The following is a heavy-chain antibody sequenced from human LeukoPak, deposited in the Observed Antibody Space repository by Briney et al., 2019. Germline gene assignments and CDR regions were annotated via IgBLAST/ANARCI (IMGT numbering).Heavy chain of an antibody. V-gene: IGHV4-61*02. CDR3: ARVARSMSSSSEDS. J-gene: IGHJ4*02. CDR2: IYTSGST. D-gene: IGHD6-13*01. CDR1: GGSISTGSYY. Sequence: SETLSLTCTVSGGSISTGSYYWNWIRQPAGKGLGWIGRIYTSGSTNYNPSLKSRVTLSVDTSKNQFSLKLNSVTAAGTAVYYCARVARSMSSSSEDSWGQGTLVTVSS.